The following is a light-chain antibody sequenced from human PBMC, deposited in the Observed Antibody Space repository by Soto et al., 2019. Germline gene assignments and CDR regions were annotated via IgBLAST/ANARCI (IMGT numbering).Light chain of an antibody. J-gene: IGLJ2*01. CDR3: GTWESYLSVGV. CDR1: SSNIGGNS. V-gene: IGLV1-51*01. Sequence: QSVLTQPPSVSAAPGQKVTIPCSGSSSNIGGNSVSWYQQVPGTAPKLLLYDNDKRPSGIPDRFFGSKSGTSATLGIAGLQTEEEADYYCGTWESYLSVGVFGGGTKVTVL. CDR2: DND.